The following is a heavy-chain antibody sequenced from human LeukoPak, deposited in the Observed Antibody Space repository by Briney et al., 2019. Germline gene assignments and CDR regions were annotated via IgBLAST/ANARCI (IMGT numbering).Heavy chain of an antibody. D-gene: IGHD3-10*01. CDR3: ARPAMVRGPGLGDFDY. J-gene: IGHJ4*02. CDR1: GFTLSSYS. Sequence: GGSLRLSCAASGFTLSSYSMKWVRQAPGKGLEWVSYISSSSSTIYYTDSVKGRFTISRDNAKNSLYLQMNSLRAADTAVYYCARPAMVRGPGLGDFDYWGQGTLVTVSS. V-gene: IGHV3-48*01. CDR2: ISSSSSTI.